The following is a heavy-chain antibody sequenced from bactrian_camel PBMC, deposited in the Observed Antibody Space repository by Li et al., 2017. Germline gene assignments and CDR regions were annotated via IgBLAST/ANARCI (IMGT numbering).Heavy chain of an antibody. V-gene: IGHV3S55*01. D-gene: IGHD3*01. CDR3: AAARTVYAGDVLGKNQYEY. J-gene: IGHJ4*01. CDR2: IESDGST. CDR1: GDTIGRYC. Sequence: HVQLVESGGGSVDAGGSLRLSCVASGDTIGRYCMGWFRQIPDKEREGVAGIESDGSTSYADSVKGRFTISQNTAKNTLYLQMNSLEPEDTAMYYCAAARTVYAGDVLGKNQYEYWGQGTQVTVS.